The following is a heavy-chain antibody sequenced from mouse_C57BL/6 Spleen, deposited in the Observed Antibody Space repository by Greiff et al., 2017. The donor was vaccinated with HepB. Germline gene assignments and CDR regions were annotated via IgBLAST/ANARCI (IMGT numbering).Heavy chain of an antibody. CDR2: ISYSGST. CDR1: GYSITSDY. CDR3: ARTYGSSYDWYFDV. V-gene: IGHV3-8*01. Sequence: EVQLQESGPGLAKPSQTLSLTCSVPGYSITSDYWNWIRKFPGNKLEYMGYISYSGSTYYNPFLKSRISITRNTPKNQYYLQLNSVTTEDTATYYCARTYGSSYDWYFDVWGTGTTVTVSS. D-gene: IGHD1-1*01. J-gene: IGHJ1*03.